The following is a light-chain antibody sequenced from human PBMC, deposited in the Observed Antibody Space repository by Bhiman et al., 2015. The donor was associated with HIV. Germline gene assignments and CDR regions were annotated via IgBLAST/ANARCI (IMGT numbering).Light chain of an antibody. CDR2: DVS. CDR1: SSDVGGYNH. Sequence: QSALTQPASVSGSPGQSITISCTGTSSDVGGYNHVSWYQQHPGKAPRLMIYDVSNRPSGISNRFSGSKSDNTASLTISGLQAEDEADYYCSSYTSIGSLEFGGGTKLTVL. J-gene: IGLJ3*02. CDR3: SSYTSIGSLE. V-gene: IGLV2-14*03.